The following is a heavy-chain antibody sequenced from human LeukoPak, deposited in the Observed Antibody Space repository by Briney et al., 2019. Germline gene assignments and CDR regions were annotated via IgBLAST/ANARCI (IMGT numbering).Heavy chain of an antibody. Sequence: SXAXSWVRQAPGXGLEWVSAISGSGGSTYYADSVKGRFTISRDNSKNTLYLQMNSLRAEDTAVYYCAKGSVTAAGREDYWGQGTLVTVSS. CDR1: SXA. CDR3: AKGSVTAAGREDY. V-gene: IGHV3-23*01. J-gene: IGHJ4*02. D-gene: IGHD6-13*01. CDR2: ISGSGGST.